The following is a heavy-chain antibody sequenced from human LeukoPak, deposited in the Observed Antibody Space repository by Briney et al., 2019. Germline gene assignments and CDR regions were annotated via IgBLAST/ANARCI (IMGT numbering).Heavy chain of an antibody. CDR3: ARVGPWVNPDYYYYYMDV. Sequence: SETLSLTCTVSGGSISSDYWSWIRQPPGKGVEWIGYIYHSGSTNYNPSLKSRVTISVHTSKNQFSLKLSSVTAADTAVYYCARVGPWVNPDYYYYYMDVWGKGTTVTVSS. CDR2: IYHSGST. J-gene: IGHJ6*03. D-gene: IGHD1-14*01. V-gene: IGHV4-59*01. CDR1: GGSISSDY.